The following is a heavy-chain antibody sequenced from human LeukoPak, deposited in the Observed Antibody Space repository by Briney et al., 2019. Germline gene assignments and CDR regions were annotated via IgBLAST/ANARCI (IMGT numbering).Heavy chain of an antibody. J-gene: IGHJ6*02. Sequence: PGGSLTLSCAASGLSLSSHWKTWVRHAPGKGLEGGGTIREDETETKYADSVKGRFTVSRDNAKNSLFLKVYSPRVEDTAVYYCARHTGTYYSLDVWGPGTTVTVSS. V-gene: IGHV3-7*05. CDR2: IREDETET. CDR1: GLSLSSHW. CDR3: ARHTGTYYSLDV. D-gene: IGHD2-8*02.